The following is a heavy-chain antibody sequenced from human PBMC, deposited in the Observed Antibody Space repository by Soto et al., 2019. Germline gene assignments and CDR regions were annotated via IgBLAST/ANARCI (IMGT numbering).Heavy chain of an antibody. Sequence: KFQGRVTITRDTSASTAYMELSSLRSEDTAVYYCARVYKAAARSPYYFDYWGQGTLVTVSS. J-gene: IGHJ4*02. D-gene: IGHD6-13*01. V-gene: IGHV1-3*01. CDR3: ARVYKAAARSPYYFDY.